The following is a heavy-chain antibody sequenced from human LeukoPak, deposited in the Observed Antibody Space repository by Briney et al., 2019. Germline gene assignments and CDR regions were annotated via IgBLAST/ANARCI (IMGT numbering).Heavy chain of an antibody. D-gene: IGHD1-26*01. J-gene: IGHJ5*02. Sequence: ASVKVSCKASGYTFTSYYMHWVRQATGQGLEWMGLINPTGDSTGYAQKFQGRVTMTRDMSTSTDYMELSSLRSEDTAIYYCARDNSVGDNAWWFDPWGQGTLVTVSS. CDR2: INPTGDST. CDR1: GYTFTSYY. V-gene: IGHV1-46*01. CDR3: ARDNSVGDNAWWFDP.